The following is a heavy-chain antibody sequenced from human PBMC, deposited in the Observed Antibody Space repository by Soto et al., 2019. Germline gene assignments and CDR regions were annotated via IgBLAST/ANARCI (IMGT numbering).Heavy chain of an antibody. CDR2: ISHDETNE. D-gene: IGHD3-22*01. CDR3: SRAPFDSSGYFAY. V-gene: IGHV3-30-3*01. Sequence: GGSLRLSCAASGFTFSRYSVHWVRQAPGKGLEWVAAISHDETNESYADSVKGRFTISRDNSKNTMFLQMSSLRPEDTAVYFCSRAPFDSSGYFAYWGQGTLVTVSS. J-gene: IGHJ4*02. CDR1: GFTFSRYS.